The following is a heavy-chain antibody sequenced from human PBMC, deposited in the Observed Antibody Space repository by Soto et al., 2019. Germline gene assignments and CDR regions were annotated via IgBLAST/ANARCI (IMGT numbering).Heavy chain of an antibody. D-gene: IGHD3-22*01. CDR2: INPSGGST. J-gene: IGHJ3*02. CDR1: GYTFTSYY. V-gene: IGHV1-46*01. Sequence: QVQLVQSGAEVKKPGASVKVSCKASGYTFTSYYMHWVRQAPGQGLEWMGIINPSGGSTSYAQKFQGRVTMTRDTSASTVYMELSSLRSEDTAVYYCARDRVYYDSSGYVGAFDIWGQGIMVAVSS. CDR3: ARDRVYYDSSGYVGAFDI.